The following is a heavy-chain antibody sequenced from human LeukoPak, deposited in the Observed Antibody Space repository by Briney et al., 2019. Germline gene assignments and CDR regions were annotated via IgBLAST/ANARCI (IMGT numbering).Heavy chain of an antibody. CDR1: GGSISNYY. J-gene: IGHJ4*02. CDR2: IYHSGST. D-gene: IGHD6-6*01. V-gene: IGHV4-59*01. Sequence: SETLSPTCTVSGGSISNYYWSWIRQPPGKGLEYIGFIYHSGSTNYNPSLTSRVTMSVDKSKNQCSLRLTSVTAADTAIYFCARSTQASSTSFDYWGQGTLVTVSS. CDR3: ARSTQASSTSFDY.